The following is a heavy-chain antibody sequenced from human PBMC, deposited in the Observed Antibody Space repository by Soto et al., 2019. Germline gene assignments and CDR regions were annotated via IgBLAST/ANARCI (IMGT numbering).Heavy chain of an antibody. CDR2: ISSSSSYI. CDR1: GFTFSSYS. Sequence: GGSLRLSCAASGFTFSSYSMNWVRQAPGKGLEWVSSISSSSSYIYYADSVKGRFTISRDNAKNSLYLQMNSLRAEDTAVYYCARAWRGVVVPAAMSDALDIWGQGTMVTVS. V-gene: IGHV3-21*01. D-gene: IGHD2-2*01. J-gene: IGHJ3*02. CDR3: ARAWRGVVVPAAMSDALDI.